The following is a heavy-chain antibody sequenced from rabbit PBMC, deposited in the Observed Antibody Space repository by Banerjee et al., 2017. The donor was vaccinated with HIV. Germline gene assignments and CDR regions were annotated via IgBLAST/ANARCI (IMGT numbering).Heavy chain of an antibody. J-gene: IGHJ6*01. D-gene: IGHD3-3*01. CDR1: GFSFSSSYY. CDR2: IYGGSSRNT. CDR3: ARGLVAGVLDL. V-gene: IGHV1S40*01. Sequence: QSLEESGGDLVKPGASLTLTCTASGFSFSSSYYMCWVRQAPGKGLEWIACIYGGSSRNTHYASWAKGRFTISQISSTTVTLQMTSLTAADTATYFCARGLVAGVLDLWGQGTLV.